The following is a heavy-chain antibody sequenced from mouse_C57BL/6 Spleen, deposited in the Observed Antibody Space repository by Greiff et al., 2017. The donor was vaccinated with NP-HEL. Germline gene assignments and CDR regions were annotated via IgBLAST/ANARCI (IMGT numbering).Heavy chain of an antibody. CDR3: ARRTPLYAMDY. CDR2: ISSGSSTI. CDR1: GFTFSDYG. Sequence: DVKLVESGGGLVKPGGSLKLSCAASGFTFSDYGMHWVRQAPEKGLEWVAYISSGSSTIYYADTVKGRFTISRDNAKNTLFLQMTSLRSEDTAMYYCARRTPLYAMDYWGQGTSVTVSS. V-gene: IGHV5-17*01. J-gene: IGHJ4*01.